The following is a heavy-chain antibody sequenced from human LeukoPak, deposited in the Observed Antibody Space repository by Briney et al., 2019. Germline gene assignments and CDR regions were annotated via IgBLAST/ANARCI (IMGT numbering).Heavy chain of an antibody. D-gene: IGHD6-6*01. CDR2: INHSGST. V-gene: IGHV4-34*01. CDR1: GGSFSGYY. Sequence: SETLSLTCAVYGGSFSGYYWSWIRQPPGKGLEWIGEINHSGSTNYNPSPKSRVTISVDTSKNQFSLRLSSVTAADTAVYYCARPQATHARSLDPWGQGTLVTVSS. CDR3: ARPQATHARSLDP. J-gene: IGHJ5*02.